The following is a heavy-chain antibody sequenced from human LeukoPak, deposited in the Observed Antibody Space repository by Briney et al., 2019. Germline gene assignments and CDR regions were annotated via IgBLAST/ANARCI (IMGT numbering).Heavy chain of an antibody. CDR2: INHSGST. D-gene: IGHD2-15*01. Sequence: SETLSLTCAVYGGSFSGYYWSWIRQPPGKGLEWIGEINHSGSTNYNPSLKSRVTISVDTSKNQFSLKLSSVTAADTAVYYCARDSGRGYEDVWGQGTTVTVSS. J-gene: IGHJ6*02. CDR3: ARDSGRGYEDV. V-gene: IGHV4-34*01. CDR1: GGSFSGYY.